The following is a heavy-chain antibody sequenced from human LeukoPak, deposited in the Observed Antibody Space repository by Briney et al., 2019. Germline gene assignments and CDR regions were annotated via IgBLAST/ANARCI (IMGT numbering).Heavy chain of an antibody. CDR2: IYYSGST. V-gene: IGHV4-59*01. CDR1: GGSISSYY. D-gene: IGHD3-3*01. J-gene: IGHJ6*03. CDR3: ARSLLEWLLDGGYYYYMDV. Sequence: PSETLSLTCTVSGGSISSYYWSWIRQPPGKGLEWIGYIYYSGSTNYNPSLKSRVTISVDTSKNQFSLKLSSVTAADTAVYYCARSLLEWLLDGGYYYYMDVWGKGTTVTVSS.